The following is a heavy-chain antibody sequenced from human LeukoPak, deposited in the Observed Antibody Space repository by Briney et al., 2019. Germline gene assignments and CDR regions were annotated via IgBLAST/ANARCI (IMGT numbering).Heavy chain of an antibody. V-gene: IGHV1-3*01. CDR1: GYTLTELS. Sequence: ASVKVSCKVSGYTLTELSMHWVRQAPGQRLEWMGWINAGNGNTKYSQKFQGRVTITRDTSASTAYMELSSLRSEDTAVYYCARVLGSGSGSYFHYWGQGTLVTVSS. D-gene: IGHD3-10*01. CDR3: ARVLGSGSGSYFHY. CDR2: INAGNGNT. J-gene: IGHJ4*02.